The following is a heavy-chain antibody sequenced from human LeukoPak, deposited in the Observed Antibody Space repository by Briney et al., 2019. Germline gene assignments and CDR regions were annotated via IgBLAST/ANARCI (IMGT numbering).Heavy chain of an antibody. CDR3: AKGLYYDSSGYCDY. V-gene: IGHV3-9*01. CDR1: GFPLSSFS. D-gene: IGHD3-22*01. CDR2: ITWNSGTI. J-gene: IGHJ4*02. Sequence: GGSLRLSCAASGFPLSSFSMTWVRQAPGKGLEWVSGITWNSGTIGYADSVKGRFTISRDNAKNSLYLQMSSLRADDTALYHCAKGLYYDSSGYCDYWGQGTLVTVSS.